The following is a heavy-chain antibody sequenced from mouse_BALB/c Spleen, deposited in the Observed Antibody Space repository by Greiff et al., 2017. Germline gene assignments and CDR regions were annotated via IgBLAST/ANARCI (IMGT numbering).Heavy chain of an antibody. CDR1: GYTFTDYN. Sequence: EVQLQQSGPELVKPGASVKISCKASGYTFTDYNMHWVKQSHGKSLEWIGYIYPYNGGTGYNQKFKSKATLTVDNSSSTAYMELRSLTSEDSAVYYCARCGYGSYFDYWGQGTTLTVSS. CDR3: ARCGYGSYFDY. J-gene: IGHJ2*01. D-gene: IGHD1-2*01. CDR2: IYPYNGGT. V-gene: IGHV1S29*02.